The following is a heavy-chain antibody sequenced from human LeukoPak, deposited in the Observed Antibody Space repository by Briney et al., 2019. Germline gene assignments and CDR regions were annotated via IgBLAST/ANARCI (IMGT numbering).Heavy chain of an antibody. Sequence: GGPLRLSCAASGFTFSSYGMHWVCQAPGKGLEWVAVISYDGSNKYYADSVKGRFTISRDNSKNTLYLQMNSLRAEDTAVYYCAKESPGYSYALDYWGQGTLVTVSS. CDR2: ISYDGSNK. CDR1: GFTFSSYG. J-gene: IGHJ4*02. V-gene: IGHV3-30*18. D-gene: IGHD5-18*01. CDR3: AKESPGYSYALDY.